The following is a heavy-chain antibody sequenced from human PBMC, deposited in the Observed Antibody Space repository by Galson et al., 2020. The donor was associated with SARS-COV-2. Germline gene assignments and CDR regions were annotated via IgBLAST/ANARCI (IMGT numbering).Heavy chain of an antibody. V-gene: IGHV1-8*01. J-gene: IGHJ6*02. D-gene: IGHD3-10*01. CDR1: GYTFTSYD. CDR3: ARGVGEGLWFGELLKSAQTLYYYYGMDV. CDR2: MNPNSGNT. Sequence: ASVKVSCKASGYTFTSYDINWVRQATGQGLEWMGWMNPNSGNTGYAQKFQGRVTMTRNTSISTAYMELSSLRSEDTAVYYCARGVGEGLWFGELLKSAQTLYYYYGMDVWGQGTTVTVSS.